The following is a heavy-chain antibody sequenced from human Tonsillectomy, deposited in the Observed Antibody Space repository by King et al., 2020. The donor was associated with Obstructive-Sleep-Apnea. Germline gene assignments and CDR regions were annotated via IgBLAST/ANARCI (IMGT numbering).Heavy chain of an antibody. CDR3: AIAFERGVTRYFYYYYGMDV. J-gene: IGHJ6*02. V-gene: IGHV3-48*04. Sequence: LQLVQSGGGLVQPGGSLRLSCAASGFTFSSYSMNWVRQAPGKGLEWGSYISSSSITIYYAYSVKGRFTISRTNAKNSLYLQMNSLRSADTAVYYCAIAFERGVTRYFYYYYGMDVWGQGTTVTVSS. D-gene: IGHD3-10*01. CDR2: ISSSSITI. CDR1: GFTFSSYS.